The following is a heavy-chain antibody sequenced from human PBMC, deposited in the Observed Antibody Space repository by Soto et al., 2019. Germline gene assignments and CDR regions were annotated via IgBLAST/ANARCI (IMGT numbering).Heavy chain of an antibody. V-gene: IGHV5-51*01. CDR3: ARRGSIAVAGTGWNYYYYYGMDV. CDR2: IYPGDSDT. D-gene: IGHD6-19*01. Sequence: GESLKISCKGSGYSFTSYWIGWVRQMPGKGLEWMGIIYPGDSDTRYSPSFQGQVTISADKSISTAYLQWSSLKASDTAMYYCARRGSIAVAGTGWNYYYYYGMDVWGQGTTVTVSS. J-gene: IGHJ6*02. CDR1: GYSFTSYW.